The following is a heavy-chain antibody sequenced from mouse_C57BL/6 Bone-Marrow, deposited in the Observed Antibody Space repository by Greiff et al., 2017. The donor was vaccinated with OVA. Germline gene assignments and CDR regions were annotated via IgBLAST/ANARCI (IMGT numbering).Heavy chain of an antibody. D-gene: IGHD3-2*02. V-gene: IGHV6-3*01. J-gene: IGHJ4*01. CDR2: IRLKSDNYAT. Sequence: EVKLEESGGGLVQPGGSMKLSCVASGFTFSNYWMNWVRQSPEKGLEWVAQIRLKSDNYATHYAESVKGRFTISRDDSKSRVYLQMNNLRAEDSGIYYCTGQRQLRPLDYWGQGTSVTVSS. CDR1: GFTFSNYW. CDR3: TGQRQLRPLDY.